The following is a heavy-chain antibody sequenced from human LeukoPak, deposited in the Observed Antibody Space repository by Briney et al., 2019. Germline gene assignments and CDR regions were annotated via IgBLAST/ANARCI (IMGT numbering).Heavy chain of an antibody. CDR2: ISDSGGGT. J-gene: IGHJ4*02. CDR1: GITLSNYG. Sequence: GGSLRLSCAVSGITLSNYGMNWVRQAPGKGLEWVAGISDSGGGTNYADSVKGRFTISRDNAKNTLYLQMNSLRAEDTAVYFCAKRGVVIRVILVGFHKEAYYFDSWGQGALVPVSS. CDR3: AKRGVVIRVILVGFHKEAYYFDS. D-gene: IGHD3-22*01. V-gene: IGHV3-23*01.